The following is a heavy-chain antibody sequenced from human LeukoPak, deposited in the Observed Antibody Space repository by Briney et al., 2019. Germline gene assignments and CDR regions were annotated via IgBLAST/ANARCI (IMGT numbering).Heavy chain of an antibody. V-gene: IGHV3-30-3*01. J-gene: IGHJ3*02. CDR1: GFTFSSYA. CDR2: ISYDGSNK. CDR3: ARDHARGSGQLGAFDI. Sequence: GGSLRLSCAASGFTFSSYAMSWVRQAPGKGLEWVAVISYDGSNKYYADSVKGRFTISRDNSKNTLYLQMNSLRAEDTAVYYCARDHARGSGQLGAFDIWGQGTMVTVSS. D-gene: IGHD3-10*01.